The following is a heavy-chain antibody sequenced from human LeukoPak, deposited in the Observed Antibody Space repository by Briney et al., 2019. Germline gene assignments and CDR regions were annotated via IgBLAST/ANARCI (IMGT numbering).Heavy chain of an antibody. CDR3: ARGSSMVRGVITTYYYYGMDV. J-gene: IGHJ6*02. CDR2: ISSSSSYI. D-gene: IGHD3-10*01. V-gene: IGHV3-21*01. CDR1: GFTFSDYY. Sequence: GGSLRLSCAASGFTFSDYYMNWVRQAPGKGLEWVSSISSSSSYIYYADSVKGRFTISRDNAKNSLYLQMNSLRAEDTAVYYCARGSSMVRGVITTYYYYGMDVWAKGPRSPSP.